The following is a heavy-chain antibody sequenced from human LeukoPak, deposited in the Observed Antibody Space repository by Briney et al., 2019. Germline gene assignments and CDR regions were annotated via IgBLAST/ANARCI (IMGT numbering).Heavy chain of an antibody. J-gene: IGHJ5*02. D-gene: IGHD1-7*01. CDR3: ARDPSGTTQGWFDP. CDR2: ISYDGSNK. CDR1: GFTFSSYA. V-gene: IGHV3-30-3*01. Sequence: GRSLRLSCAASGFTFSSYAMHWVRQAPGKGLEWVAVISYDGSNKYYADSVKGRFTISRDNSKNTLYLQMNSLRAEDTAVYYCARDPSGTTQGWFDPWGQGTLVTVSS.